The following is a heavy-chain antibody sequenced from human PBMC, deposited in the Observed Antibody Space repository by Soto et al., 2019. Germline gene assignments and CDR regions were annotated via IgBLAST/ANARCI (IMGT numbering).Heavy chain of an antibody. J-gene: IGHJ4*02. V-gene: IGHV3-23*01. CDR2: ISGSGGST. CDR3: AKDPGITGYSSSWIYFDY. Sequence: HPGGSLRLSCAASGFTFSSYAMSWVRQAPGKGLEWVSAISGSGGSTYYADSVKGRFTISRDNSKNTLYLQMNSLRAEDTAVYYCAKDPGITGYSSSWIYFDYWGQGTLVTVSS. D-gene: IGHD6-13*01. CDR1: GFTFSSYA.